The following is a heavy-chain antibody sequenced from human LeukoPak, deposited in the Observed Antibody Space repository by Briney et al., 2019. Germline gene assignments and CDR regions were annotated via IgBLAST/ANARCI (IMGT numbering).Heavy chain of an antibody. V-gene: IGHV3-13*01. D-gene: IGHD6-19*01. CDR2: IGTAGNT. CDR1: GFTFSSHD. Sequence: GGSLRLSCAASGFTFSSHDMHWVRQPTGKGLEWVSVIGTAGNTYYTDSVKGRFTISRENAKNSLYLQMDNLRAEDTAVFYCARSKSYSSGWTDFDCWGQGTLVTVSS. CDR3: ARSKSYSSGWTDFDC. J-gene: IGHJ4*02.